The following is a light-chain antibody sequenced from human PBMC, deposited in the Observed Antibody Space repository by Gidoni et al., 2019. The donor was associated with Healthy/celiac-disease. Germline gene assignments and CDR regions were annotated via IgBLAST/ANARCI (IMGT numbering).Light chain of an antibody. Sequence: DIQITQSPSSLSASAGDRVTNTCRASQSGSSYLHWYQQKPGKAPKLLIYAASSLQSGVPSRISGSGSGTDFTLTISSLQAEDFAAYYCQQTYGTSWTFGQGTKVEIK. CDR3: QQTYGTSWT. CDR1: QSGSSY. CDR2: AAS. V-gene: IGKV1-39*01. J-gene: IGKJ1*01.